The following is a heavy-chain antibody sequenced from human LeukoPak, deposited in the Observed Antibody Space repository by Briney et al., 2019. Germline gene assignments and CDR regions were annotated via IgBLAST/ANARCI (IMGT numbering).Heavy chain of an antibody. D-gene: IGHD2-21*02. CDR2: ISGSATTI. J-gene: IGHJ4*02. CDR3: ARRALPDF. CDR1: GFTFSSFE. V-gene: IGHV3-48*03. Sequence: GGSLRLSCEASGFTFSSFEMNWVRRAPGKGLEFVSYISGSATTIYYADSVKGRFTISRDNAKNSLYLQMNSLRAEDTAVYYRARRALPDFWGQGTLVTVSS.